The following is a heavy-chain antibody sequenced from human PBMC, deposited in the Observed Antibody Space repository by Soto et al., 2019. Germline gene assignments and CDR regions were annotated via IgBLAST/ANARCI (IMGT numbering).Heavy chain of an antibody. J-gene: IGHJ1*01. V-gene: IGHV3-23*01. D-gene: IGHD2-21*01. Sequence: WIIKALGKGLEWVSAISVSDVNTYYADSVKGRFTISRDNSKNTLYLQMTSLRSDFTSICRHARWQHGLDIPADPTFRSRQSCWG. CDR2: ISVSDVNT. CDR3: ARWQHGLDIPADPTFRSRQSC.